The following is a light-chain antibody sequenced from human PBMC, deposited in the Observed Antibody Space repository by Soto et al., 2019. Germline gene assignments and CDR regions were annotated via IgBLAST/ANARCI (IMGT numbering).Light chain of an antibody. V-gene: IGKV3-20*01. CDR1: QSVSSSW. J-gene: IGKJ1*01. Sequence: EIVLTQSPGTLSLSPGERATLSCRASQSVSSSWLAWYQQKPGQAPRLLIYDASNRATGIPARFSGSGSGTDFTLTISSLEPEDFAVYYCQQYNNWPKTFGQGTKVDIK. CDR2: DAS. CDR3: QQYNNWPKT.